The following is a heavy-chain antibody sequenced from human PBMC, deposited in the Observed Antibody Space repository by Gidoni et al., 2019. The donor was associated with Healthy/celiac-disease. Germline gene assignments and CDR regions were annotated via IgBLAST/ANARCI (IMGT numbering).Heavy chain of an antibody. CDR3: TRYVEMATITIGFDY. Sequence: EVQLVESGGGLVNPGRSLRLSCTASGFSFGDYAMSWFRQAPGKGLEWVSFIRSKAYGGTTEYVASVKGRFTIARDDSKSIAYLQMNSLKTEDTAVYYCTRYVEMATITIGFDYWGQGTLVTVSS. D-gene: IGHD5-12*01. CDR2: IRSKAYGGTT. V-gene: IGHV3-49*05. J-gene: IGHJ4*02. CDR1: GFSFGDYA.